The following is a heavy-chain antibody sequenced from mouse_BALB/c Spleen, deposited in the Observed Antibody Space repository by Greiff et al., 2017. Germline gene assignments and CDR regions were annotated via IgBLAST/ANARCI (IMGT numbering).Heavy chain of an antibody. CDR1: GYTFTSYV. CDR2: INPYNDGT. J-gene: IGHJ3*01. V-gene: IGHV1-14*01. D-gene: IGHD1-2*01. CDR3: ASPPFITTATAWFAY. Sequence: EVQLQQSGPELVKPGASVKMSCKASGYTFTSYVMHWVKQKPGQGLEWIGYINPYNDGTKYNEKFKGKATLTSDKSSSTAYMELSSLTSEDSAVYYCASPPFITTATAWFAYWGQGTLVTVSA.